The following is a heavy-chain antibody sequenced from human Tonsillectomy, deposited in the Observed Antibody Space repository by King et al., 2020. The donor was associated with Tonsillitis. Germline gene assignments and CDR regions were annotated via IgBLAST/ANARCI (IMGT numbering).Heavy chain of an antibody. CDR3: AXXXXXXXXXAXNI. V-gene: IGHV1-46*01. J-gene: IGHJ3*02. CDR1: GYTFTSYX. CDR2: IDPSGGDT. Sequence: QLVQSGAEVKKPGASVKVSCKPXGYTFTSYXIHWVRQAPGQXLEWMGAIDPSGGDTSYXXRXXGRVTMXXDTATXTVXMDLSSLRSEDTAVYYCAXXXXXXXXXAXNIWGXXXMVTVXS.